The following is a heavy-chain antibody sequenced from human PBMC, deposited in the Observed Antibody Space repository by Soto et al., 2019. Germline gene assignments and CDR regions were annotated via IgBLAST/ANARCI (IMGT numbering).Heavy chain of an antibody. D-gene: IGHD3-16*01. CDR3: ARDPRGYYYGMDV. V-gene: IGHV3-21*01. CDR1: GFTFSSYN. Sequence: EVQLVESGGGLVKPGGSLRLSCAASGFTFSSYNMNWVRQAPGKGLEWVSSISTGSTYIYYADSLQGRFTISSDNAKNSLYLQMNSLRAEDTAVYYCARDPRGYYYGMDVWGQGTTVTVSS. CDR2: ISTGSTYI. J-gene: IGHJ6*02.